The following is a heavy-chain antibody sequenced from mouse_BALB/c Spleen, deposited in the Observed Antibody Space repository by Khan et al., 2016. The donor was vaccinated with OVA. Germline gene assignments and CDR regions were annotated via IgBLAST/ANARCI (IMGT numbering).Heavy chain of an antibody. CDR3: ARDSTFDY. J-gene: IGHJ2*01. Sequence: EVELVESGGGLVQPGGSRKLSCAASGFTFSRFGMHWVRLAPEKGLEWVAYISSGSSSIYYADTVKGRFTISRDNPKNTLFLQMTSLRSEDTAMYYCARDSTFDYWGQGTTLTVSS. CDR2: ISSGSSSI. V-gene: IGHV5-17*02. D-gene: IGHD2-1*01. CDR1: GFTFSRFG.